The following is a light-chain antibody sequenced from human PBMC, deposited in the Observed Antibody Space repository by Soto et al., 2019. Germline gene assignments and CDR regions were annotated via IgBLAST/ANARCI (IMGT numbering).Light chain of an antibody. CDR1: QSVSSN. Sequence: EIVMTQSPATLSVSPGERATLSCRASQSVSSNLAWYQQKPGQAPRLLIYAASRRATGIPARFSGSGSGTDFTLTISSLEPEDFAVYYCHQRQYWPPITFGQGTRLEIK. CDR2: AAS. J-gene: IGKJ5*01. V-gene: IGKV3D-15*01. CDR3: HQRQYWPPIT.